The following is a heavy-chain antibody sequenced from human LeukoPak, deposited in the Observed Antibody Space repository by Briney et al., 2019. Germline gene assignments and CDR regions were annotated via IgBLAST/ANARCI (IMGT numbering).Heavy chain of an antibody. D-gene: IGHD3-22*01. CDR3: ARDGRGYYDSSGYPDY. CDR1: GFTFGDYA. CDR2: MTSSSET. V-gene: IGHV3-11*06. J-gene: IGHJ4*02. Sequence: GGSLRLSCTASGFTFGDYAMSWVRQAPGKGLEWVSYMTSSSETKYADSVKGRFTISRDNAKNSLYLQMDSLRAEDTAVYYCARDGRGYYDSSGYPDYWGQGTLVTVSS.